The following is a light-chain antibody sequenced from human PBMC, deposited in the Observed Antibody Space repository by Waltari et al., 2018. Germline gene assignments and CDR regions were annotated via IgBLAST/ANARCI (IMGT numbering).Light chain of an antibody. CDR1: QRLGKNY. J-gene: IGKJ2*01. V-gene: IGKV3-20*01. CDR2: GAS. CDR3: QQYASSVLYT. Sequence: LAPGDRASLSCKASQRLGKNYVAWYQHKPGQAPRLVIYGASSRAAGIPDRFSGSGSGTDFTLTISRLEPEDFAVYYCQQYASSVLYTFGQGTKLEIK.